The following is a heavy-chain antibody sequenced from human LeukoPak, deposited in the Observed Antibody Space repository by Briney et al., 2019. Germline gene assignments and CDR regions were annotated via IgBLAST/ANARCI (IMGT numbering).Heavy chain of an antibody. Sequence: GGSLRLSCAASGFTFDDYAMHWVRQAPGKGLEWVSGISWNSGSIGYADSVKGRFTISRDNAKNSLYLQMNSLRAEDTALYYCAKDICPLGSSTSCYAFGYWGEGTLVTVSS. CDR1: GFTFDDYA. D-gene: IGHD2-2*01. V-gene: IGHV3-9*01. J-gene: IGHJ4*02. CDR2: ISWNSGSI. CDR3: AKDICPLGSSTSCYAFGY.